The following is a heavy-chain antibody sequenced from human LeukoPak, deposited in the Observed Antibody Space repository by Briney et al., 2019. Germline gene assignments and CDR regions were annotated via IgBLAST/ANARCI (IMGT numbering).Heavy chain of an antibody. D-gene: IGHD3-10*01. CDR3: ASPTSAYYGSGYYFDY. CDR2: IIPIFGTA. Sequence: ASVKVSCKASGGTFSSYAISWVRQAPGRGLEWMGGIIPIFGTANYAQTFQGRVTITADESTSTAYMELSSLRSEDTAVYYCASPTSAYYGSGYYFDYWGQGTLVTVSS. CDR1: GGTFSSYA. V-gene: IGHV1-69*13. J-gene: IGHJ4*02.